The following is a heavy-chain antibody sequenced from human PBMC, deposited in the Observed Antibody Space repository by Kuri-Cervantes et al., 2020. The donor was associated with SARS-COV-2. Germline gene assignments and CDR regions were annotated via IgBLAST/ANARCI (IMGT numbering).Heavy chain of an antibody. CDR2: ISAYNGNT. Sequence: ASVKVSCKASGYTFPSYGISWVRQAPGQGLEWMGWISAYNGNTNYAQKFQGRVTMTEDTSTDTAYMELSSLRSEDTAVYYCATDLGSSGWPLDYWGQGTLVTVSS. CDR1: GYTFPSYG. CDR3: ATDLGSSGWPLDY. J-gene: IGHJ4*02. D-gene: IGHD6-19*01. V-gene: IGHV1-18*04.